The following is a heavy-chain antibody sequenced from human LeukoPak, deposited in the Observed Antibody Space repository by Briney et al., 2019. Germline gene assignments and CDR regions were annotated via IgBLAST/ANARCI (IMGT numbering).Heavy chain of an antibody. V-gene: IGHV6-1*01. J-gene: IGHJ4*02. Sequence: SQTLSLTCAISGDSVSSNSAAWKWIRQSPSRGLEWLGRTYYRSKWYNDYAVSVKSRITINPDTSKNQFSLQLNSVTPEDTAVYYCAREELTSFGVVKIPVYFDYWGQGTLVTVSS. CDR3: AREELTSFGVVKIPVYFDY. CDR2: TYYRSKWYN. D-gene: IGHD3-3*01. CDR1: GDSVSSNSAA.